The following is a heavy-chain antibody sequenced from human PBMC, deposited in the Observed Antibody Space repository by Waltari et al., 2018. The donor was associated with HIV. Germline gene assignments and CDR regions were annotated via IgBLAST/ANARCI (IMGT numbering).Heavy chain of an antibody. CDR2: IKPNSGGT. CDR1: GYTFSDYS. V-gene: IGHV1-2*04. J-gene: IGHJ6*02. CDR3: ARDAEVLGYSYRKYYDYYGMDA. Sequence: QVQLVQSGAEVKKVGASVKVSCKASGYTFSDYSIHWVRRAPGQGLEWMGRIKPNSGGTTSAQKVQGWVTMTRDTYVSTAYMELSRLRSDDTAVYYCARDAEVLGYSYRKYYDYYGMDAWGQGTTVTVSS. D-gene: IGHD5-18*01.